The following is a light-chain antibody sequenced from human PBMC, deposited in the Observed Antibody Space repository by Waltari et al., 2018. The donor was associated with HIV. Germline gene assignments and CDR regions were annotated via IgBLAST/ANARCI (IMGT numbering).Light chain of an antibody. CDR2: EVS. CDR3: CSYAGTSTYVA. J-gene: IGLJ2*01. V-gene: IGLV2-23*02. Sequence: LTQPASVSGSPGQSITISCTGTSSDVGSYNLVSWYQQHPGKAPKLTIYEVSKRPSGVSNRFHGSKSGNTASLTISGLQAEDEADYYCCSYAGTSTYVAFGGGTKLTVL. CDR1: SSDVGSYNL.